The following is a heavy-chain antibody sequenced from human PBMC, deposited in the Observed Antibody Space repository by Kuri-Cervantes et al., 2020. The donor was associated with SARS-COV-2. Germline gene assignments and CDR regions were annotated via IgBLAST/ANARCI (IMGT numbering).Heavy chain of an antibody. CDR2: IYYSGST. CDR1: GGSISSSSYY. Sequence: SETLSLTCTVSGGSISSSSYYWGWIRQPPGKGLEWIGSIYYSGSTYYNPSLKSRVTIPVDTSKNQFSLKLSSVTAADTAVYYCVGFGVVITNYFDYWGQGTLVTVSS. V-gene: IGHV4-39*01. CDR3: VGFGVVITNYFDY. J-gene: IGHJ4*02. D-gene: IGHD3-3*01.